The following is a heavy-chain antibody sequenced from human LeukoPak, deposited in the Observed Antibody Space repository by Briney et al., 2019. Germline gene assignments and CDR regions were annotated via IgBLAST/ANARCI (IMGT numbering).Heavy chain of an antibody. Sequence: GGSLRLSCAASGFTFSDYYMGWIRQAPGKGLEWVSYISSSSSYTNYADSVKGRFTISRDNAKNSLYLQMNSLRAEDTAVYYCARGEDTAMVAIDYWGQGTLVTVSS. J-gene: IGHJ4*02. CDR2: ISSSSSYT. D-gene: IGHD5-18*01. CDR1: GFTFSDYY. V-gene: IGHV3-11*06. CDR3: ARGEDTAMVAIDY.